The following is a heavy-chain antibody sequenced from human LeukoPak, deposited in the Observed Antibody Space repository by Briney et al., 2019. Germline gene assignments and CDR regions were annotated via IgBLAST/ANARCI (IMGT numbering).Heavy chain of an antibody. J-gene: IGHJ5*02. Sequence: SVKVSCKASGGTFSSSAISWVRQAPGQGLEWMGGIIPIFGTANYAQKFQGRVTITTDESTSTAYMELSSLRSEDTAVYYCARRRGYSGYDYGDWFDPWGQGTLVTVSS. CDR2: IIPIFGTA. D-gene: IGHD5-12*01. CDR1: GGTFSSSA. CDR3: ARRRGYSGYDYGDWFDP. V-gene: IGHV1-69*05.